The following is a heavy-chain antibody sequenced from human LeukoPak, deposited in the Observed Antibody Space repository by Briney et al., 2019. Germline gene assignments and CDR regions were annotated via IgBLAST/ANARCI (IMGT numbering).Heavy chain of an antibody. V-gene: IGHV3-23*01. D-gene: IGHD1-1*01. Sequence: GGSLRLSCAASGFTFTTYSMTWVRQAPGKGLEWVSTINPGGITTYYADSVKGRFTISRDNSKNTVSLQMDSLRADDTAVYHCAKDRAGTPWADWGQGTLVTVSS. CDR3: AKDRAGTPWAD. CDR2: INPGGITT. J-gene: IGHJ4*02. CDR1: GFTFTTYS.